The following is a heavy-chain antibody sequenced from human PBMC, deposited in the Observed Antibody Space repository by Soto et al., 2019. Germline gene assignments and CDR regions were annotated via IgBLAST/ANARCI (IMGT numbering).Heavy chain of an antibody. CDR2: VNPSDGST. CDR1: GCTFTNYY. D-gene: IGHD5-12*01. Sequence: QVHLVQSGAEVRKPGASVKVSGKASGCTFTNYYIHWVRQAPGQGLEWVGIVNPSDGSTNFAQKFQGRVTMTRDTSTSTVYMELSSLGSEATAMYYCARDLPLASGGSDYWGEETLVTVSS. V-gene: IGHV1-46*01. J-gene: IGHJ4*02. CDR3: ARDLPLASGGSDY.